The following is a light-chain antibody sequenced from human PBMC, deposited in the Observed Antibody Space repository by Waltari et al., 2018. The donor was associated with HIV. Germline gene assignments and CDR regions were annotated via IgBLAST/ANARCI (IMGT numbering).Light chain of an antibody. CDR2: QVK. V-gene: IGLV2-14*01. J-gene: IGLJ1*01. Sequence: QSALAHPASVSGSPGPPTPIPSPGPSPHIGAYNYFSWYQKHPDRAPKVIIYQVKSRPSGVSDRFSGSKSGNTASLTISGLQAEDEADYYCSSYTTSSTYVFGRGTTVSVL. CDR3: SSYTTSSTYV. CDR1: SPHIGAYNY.